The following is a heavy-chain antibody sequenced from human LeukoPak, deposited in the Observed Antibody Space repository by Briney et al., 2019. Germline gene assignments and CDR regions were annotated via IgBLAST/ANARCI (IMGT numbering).Heavy chain of an antibody. CDR3: ATSTLLITFGGVTVEEYFDY. CDR1: GDPVSGHY. J-gene: IGHJ4*02. D-gene: IGHD3-16*02. CDR2: INHSGST. V-gene: IGHV4-34*01. Sequence: PSETLSLTCAVYGDPVSGHYWSWIRQPPGKGLEWIGEINHSGSTNYNPSLKSRVTISVDTSKNQFSLKLNSVTAADTPVSSCATSTLLITFGGVTVEEYFDYWGQGTLVTVSS.